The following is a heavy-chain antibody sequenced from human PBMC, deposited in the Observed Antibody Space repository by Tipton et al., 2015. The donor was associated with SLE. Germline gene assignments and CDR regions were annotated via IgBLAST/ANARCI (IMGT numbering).Heavy chain of an antibody. V-gene: IGHV4-61*01. J-gene: IGHJ1*01. Sequence: TLSLTCTVSGYSISSGYYWSWIRQPPGKGLEWIGYIYYSGSTNYNPSLKSRVTISVDTSKNQFSLKLSSVTAADTAVYYCAKDLVAAEYFQHWGQGTLVTVSS. CDR2: IYYSGST. CDR1: GYSISSGYY. CDR3: AKDLVAAEYFQH. D-gene: IGHD2-15*01.